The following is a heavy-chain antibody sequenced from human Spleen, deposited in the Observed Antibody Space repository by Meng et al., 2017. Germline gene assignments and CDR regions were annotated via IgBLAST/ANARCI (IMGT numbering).Heavy chain of an antibody. CDR3: ATGAAAADH. CDR2: INSNSDGGTT. Sequence: GESLKISCAASGFTFNSYEMIWVRQAPGKGLEWVGRINSNSDGGTTDYAAPVKGRFTISRDDSKNTLYLQMNSLITEDTAVYFCATGAAAADHWGQGTLVTVSS. V-gene: IGHV3-15*01. CDR1: GFTFNSYE. D-gene: IGHD6-13*01. J-gene: IGHJ4*02.